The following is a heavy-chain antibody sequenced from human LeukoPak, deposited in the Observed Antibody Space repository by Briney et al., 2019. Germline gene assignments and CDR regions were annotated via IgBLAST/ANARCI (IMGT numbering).Heavy chain of an antibody. D-gene: IGHD3-22*01. Sequence: PSETLSLTCTVSGGSISSGGYYWSWIRQHPGKGLEWIGYIYYSGSTYYNPSLKSRVTISVDTSKNQFSLKLSSVTAADTAVYYCARGVTMIVVVIPDAYWYFDLWGRGTLVTVSP. V-gene: IGHV4-31*03. CDR2: IYYSGST. CDR1: GGSISSGGYY. CDR3: ARGVTMIVVVIPDAYWYFDL. J-gene: IGHJ2*01.